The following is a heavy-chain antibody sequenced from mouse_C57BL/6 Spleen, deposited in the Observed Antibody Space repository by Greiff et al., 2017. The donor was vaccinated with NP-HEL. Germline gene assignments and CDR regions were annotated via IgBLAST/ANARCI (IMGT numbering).Heavy chain of an antibody. CDR1: GYTFTEYT. CDR2: FYPGSGSI. D-gene: IGHD3-3*01. Sequence: QVQLKESGAELVKPGASVKLSCKASGYTFTEYTIHWVQQRSGQGLEWIGWFYPGSGSIKYNEKFKDKATLTADKSSSTVYMELSGLTSEDSGVYYRARHEDALGGLAYWGQGTLVTVSA. V-gene: IGHV1-62-2*01. CDR3: ARHEDALGGLAY. J-gene: IGHJ3*01.